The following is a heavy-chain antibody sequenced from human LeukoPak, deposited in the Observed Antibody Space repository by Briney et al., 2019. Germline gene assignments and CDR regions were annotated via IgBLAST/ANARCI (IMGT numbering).Heavy chain of an antibody. CDR1: GFTYSSCA. CDR2: ILYEGSNK. J-gene: IGHJ4*02. CDR3: VRGVGICDSSGYVDY. Sequence: GGPLRLSCAASGFTYSSCAMHWVRKAPGKGLEWVATILYEGSNKYYADSVKGRFTISRDNSKNTLYLYMNSLRAEDTAVYYCVRGVGICDSSGYVDYWGQGTLVTVS. D-gene: IGHD3-22*01. V-gene: IGHV3-30-3*01.